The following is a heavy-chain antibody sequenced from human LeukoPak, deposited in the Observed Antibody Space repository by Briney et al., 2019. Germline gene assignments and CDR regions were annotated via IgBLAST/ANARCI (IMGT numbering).Heavy chain of an antibody. Sequence: ASVKVSCKASGYTFTSYGISWVRQAPGQGLEWMGWISAYNGNTNYAQKLQGRVTMTTDTSTSTAYMELRSLRSDDTAVYYCARDRGITGRLYAFDIWGQGTMVTVSS. D-gene: IGHD1-20*01. V-gene: IGHV1-18*01. CDR3: ARDRGITGRLYAFDI. J-gene: IGHJ3*02. CDR1: GYTFTSYG. CDR2: ISAYNGNT.